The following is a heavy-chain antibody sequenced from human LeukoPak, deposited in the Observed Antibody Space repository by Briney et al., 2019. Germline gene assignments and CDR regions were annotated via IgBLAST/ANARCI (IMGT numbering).Heavy chain of an antibody. CDR1: GFTFEDYG. CDR2: INWSGRNT. J-gene: IGHJ4*02. Sequence: PGGSLRLSCAASGFTFEDYGMSWVRQAPGKGLEWVSGINWSGRNTDYTGSVKGRFTISRDNAKKSLHLQMNSLRAEDTALYYCAKYFVGQMAPFDYWGQGTLVTVSS. CDR3: AKYFVGQMAPFDY. V-gene: IGHV3-20*04. D-gene: IGHD2/OR15-2a*01.